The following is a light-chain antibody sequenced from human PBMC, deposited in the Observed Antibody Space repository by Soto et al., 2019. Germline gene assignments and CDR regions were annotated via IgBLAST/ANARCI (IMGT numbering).Light chain of an antibody. CDR2: ATS. J-gene: IGKJ1*01. V-gene: IGKV1-39*01. Sequence: DIQLTQSPSSLSASIGDRVTITCRASQSIPNSLNWYQQKPGKAPKLLIYATSGLQSGVPSRFSGSGSWTDLTLTISSLQREVVAAYYCEQSFSASWTFGQGTKVDIK. CDR3: EQSFSASWT. CDR1: QSIPNS.